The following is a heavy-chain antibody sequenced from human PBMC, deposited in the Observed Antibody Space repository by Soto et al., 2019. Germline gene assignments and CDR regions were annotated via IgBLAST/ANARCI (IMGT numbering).Heavy chain of an antibody. V-gene: IGHV4-31*03. Sequence: SETLSLTCTVSGGSISSGGYYWSWIRQHPGKGLEWIGYIYYSGSTYYNPSLKSRVTISVDTSKNQFSLKLSSVTAADTAVYYCARASPYYDFWSGYPGNWFDPWGQGTLVTVSS. CDR1: GGSISSGGYY. J-gene: IGHJ5*02. CDR2: IYYSGST. D-gene: IGHD3-3*01. CDR3: ARASPYYDFWSGYPGNWFDP.